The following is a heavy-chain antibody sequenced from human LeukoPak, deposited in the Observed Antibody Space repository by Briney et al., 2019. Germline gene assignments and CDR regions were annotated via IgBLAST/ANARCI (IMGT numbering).Heavy chain of an antibody. V-gene: IGHV4-39*01. J-gene: IGHJ4*02. CDR3: ASRRAVAAHRGPFDY. CDR1: GVSISSSSYY. Sequence: PSESLSLTCTVSGVSISSSSYYWGWIRQPPGKGLEWSGSTYYSGSTYYNPSLKSRVTISVDTSKNQFSLMLSSVTAADTAVHYCASRRAVAAHRGPFDYWGQGTLVTVSS. CDR2: TYYSGST. D-gene: IGHD6-19*01.